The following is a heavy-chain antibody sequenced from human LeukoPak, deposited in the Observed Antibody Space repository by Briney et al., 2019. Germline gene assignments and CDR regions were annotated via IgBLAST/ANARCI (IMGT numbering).Heavy chain of an antibody. Sequence: GGSLRLSCAASGFTFSSFGMHWVRQAPGKGLEWVSAISGSGGSTYYADSVKGRFTISRDNSKNTLYLQMNSLRAEDTAVYYCAKDSGSSDFDYWGQGTLVTVSS. CDR2: ISGSGGST. J-gene: IGHJ4*02. CDR3: AKDSGSSDFDY. V-gene: IGHV3-23*01. D-gene: IGHD1-26*01. CDR1: GFTFSSFG.